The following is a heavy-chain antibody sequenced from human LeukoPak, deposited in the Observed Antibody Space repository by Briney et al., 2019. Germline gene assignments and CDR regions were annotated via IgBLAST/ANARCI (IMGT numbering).Heavy chain of an antibody. CDR2: IRSKANSYAT. V-gene: IGHV3-73*01. CDR3: TRAAYSNYAYYFDY. Sequence: GSLRLSCAASGFTFSGSAMHWVRQASGKGLEWVGRIRSKANSYATAYAASVKGRFTISRDDSKNTAYLQMNSLKTEDTAVYYCTRAAYSNYAYYFDYWGQGTLVTVSS. CDR1: GFTFSGSA. J-gene: IGHJ4*02. D-gene: IGHD4-11*01.